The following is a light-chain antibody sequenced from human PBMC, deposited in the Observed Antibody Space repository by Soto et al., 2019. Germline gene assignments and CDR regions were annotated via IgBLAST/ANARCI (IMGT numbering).Light chain of an antibody. Sequence: EIVLTQSPATLSLSPGERATLSCRASQSVSSYLAWYQQKPGKAPRLLILEASNRATGIQARFSGSGSGTDFTLTISSLEPEDFAVYYCQQRSNWPPRITFGQGTRLEIK. CDR2: EAS. V-gene: IGKV3-11*01. CDR3: QQRSNWPPRIT. CDR1: QSVSSY. J-gene: IGKJ5*01.